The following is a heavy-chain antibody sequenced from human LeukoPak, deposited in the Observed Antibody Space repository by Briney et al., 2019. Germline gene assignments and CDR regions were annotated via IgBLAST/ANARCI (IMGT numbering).Heavy chain of an antibody. D-gene: IGHD6-13*01. CDR3: ARDEGDYSSPPDY. CDR2: ISAGGSLI. CDR1: GFTFSSYW. J-gene: IGHJ4*02. V-gene: IGHV3-21*05. Sequence: PGGSLRLSCAASGFTFSSYWMSWVRQAPGKGLEWISYISAGGSLIYYADSVKGRFTIFRDNAKNSLYLQMNSLRAGDTAVYYCARDEGDYSSPPDYWGQGTLVTVSS.